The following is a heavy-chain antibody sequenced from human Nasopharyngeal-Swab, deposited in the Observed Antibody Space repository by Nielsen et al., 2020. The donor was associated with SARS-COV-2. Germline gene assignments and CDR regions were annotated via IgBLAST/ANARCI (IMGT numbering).Heavy chain of an antibody. CDR1: GGSFSSYY. CDR3: ARGLSGIVPAPILGLGPYYSYYYMDV. J-gene: IGHJ6*03. D-gene: IGHD2-2*01. CDR2: INHSGST. Sequence: SETLSLTCVVSGGSFSSYYWGWIRQPPGKGLEWIAEINHSGSTNYNPSLRSRVTISVDTSKNQFSLRLTSVTAAHTAVYYCARGLSGIVPAPILGLGPYYSYYYMDVWGKGTTVTVSS. V-gene: IGHV4-34*01.